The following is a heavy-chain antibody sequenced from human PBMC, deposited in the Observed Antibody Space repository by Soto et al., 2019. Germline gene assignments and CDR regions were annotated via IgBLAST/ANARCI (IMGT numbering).Heavy chain of an antibody. J-gene: IGHJ6*02. V-gene: IGHV5-51*01. CDR2: IYPGDSDT. CDR3: AKEEFRRGPSPMYAMDL. Sequence: GESLKISCKGSGYSFTSYWIGWVRQMPGKGLEWMGIIYPGDSDTRYSPSFQGQVTISADKSISTAYLQWSSLKASDTAVYYCAKEEFRRGPSPMYAMDLWGQGTTVTVSS. CDR1: GYSFTSYW. D-gene: IGHD3-10*01.